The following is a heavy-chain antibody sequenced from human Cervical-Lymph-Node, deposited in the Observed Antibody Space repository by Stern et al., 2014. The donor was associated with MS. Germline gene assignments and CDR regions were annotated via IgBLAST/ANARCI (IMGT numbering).Heavy chain of an antibody. CDR3: ARRAKGIVDY. V-gene: IGHV5-51*01. CDR1: GYSFTNYW. D-gene: IGHD2-21*01. J-gene: IGHJ4*02. CDR2: IYPGDSDV. Sequence: EVQLVESGAEVKKPGESLNISCHGAGYSFTNYWIGWVRQMPGKGLEWMGVIYPGDSDVTYSPSFQGQFTFTADKSINPAYLQWSSLKASDTAIYFCARRAKGIVDYWGQGTLVIVSS.